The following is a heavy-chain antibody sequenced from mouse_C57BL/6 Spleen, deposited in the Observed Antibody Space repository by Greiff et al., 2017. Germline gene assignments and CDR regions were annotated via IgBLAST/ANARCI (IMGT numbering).Heavy chain of an antibody. V-gene: IGHV1-64*01. CDR3: ARDMRNPVAY. J-gene: IGHJ3*01. CDR2: IHPNSGST. D-gene: IGHD2-1*01. Sequence: VQLQQPGAELVKPGASVKLSCKASGYTFTSYWMHWVKQRPGQGLEWIGMIHPNSGSTNYNEKFKSKATLTVDKSSSTAYMQLSSLTSEDSAVYYCARDMRNPVAYWGQGTLVTVSA. CDR1: GYTFTSYW.